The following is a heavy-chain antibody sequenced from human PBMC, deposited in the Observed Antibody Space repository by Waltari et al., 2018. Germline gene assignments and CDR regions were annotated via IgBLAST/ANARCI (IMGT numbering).Heavy chain of an antibody. J-gene: IGHJ6*02. Sequence: QVHLVESGGGVVEPGRSLSLSCAASGFGCSRYAMSWVRQGPGKGLEGGAVISFDGKNKYYADSVKGRFAISRDDSKNTLYLQMNSLRTEDTAVYYCATDGTDCSTTSCYFGGIDVWGQGTTVTVSS. CDR3: ATDGTDCSTTSCYFGGIDV. CDR2: ISFDGKNK. V-gene: IGHV3-30*09. D-gene: IGHD2-2*01. CDR1: GFGCSRYA.